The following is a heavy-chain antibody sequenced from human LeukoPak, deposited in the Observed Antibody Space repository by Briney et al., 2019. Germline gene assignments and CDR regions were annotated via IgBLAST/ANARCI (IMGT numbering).Heavy chain of an antibody. J-gene: IGHJ4*02. V-gene: IGHV3-30*03. CDR1: GFIFSHYG. CDR2: ISFDGSNK. Sequence: GGSLRLSCAASGFIFSHYGMHWVRQAPGKGLEWVAVISFDGSNKYYADSVKGRFTISSDNSKNTLYLQMNSLRAEDTAVYYCARDQEYYDSSGYPGYWGQGTLVTVSS. D-gene: IGHD3-22*01. CDR3: ARDQEYYDSSGYPGY.